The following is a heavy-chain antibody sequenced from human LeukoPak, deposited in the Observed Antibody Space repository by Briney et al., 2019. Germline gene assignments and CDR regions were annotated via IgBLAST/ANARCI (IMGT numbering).Heavy chain of an antibody. CDR2: VNRDGSET. CDR3: VRDYQFIQEV. J-gene: IGHJ6*02. D-gene: IGHD2-2*01. Sequence: GGSLRLSCAASGFALSSHWMTWVRQVPGRGPEWVANVNRDGSETYYLDSVKGRFTISKDNAKNSLYLQMNSLRAEDTALYFCVRDYQFIQEVWGQGTTVTVSS. V-gene: IGHV3-7*01. CDR1: GFALSSHW.